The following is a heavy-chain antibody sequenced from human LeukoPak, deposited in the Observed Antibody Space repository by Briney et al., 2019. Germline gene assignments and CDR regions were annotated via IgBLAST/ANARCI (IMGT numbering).Heavy chain of an antibody. CDR1: GSTFSSYS. CDR3: ARNNWGIDY. V-gene: IGHV3-74*01. J-gene: IGHJ4*02. CDR2: INSDGSDT. D-gene: IGHD7-27*01. Sequence: PGGSLRLSCAASGSTFSSYSMNWVRQAPGKGLVWVARINSDGSDTSHADSVEGRFTISRDNAKDTLYLQMNSLRVEDTAVYYCARNNWGIDYWGQGTLVAVSS.